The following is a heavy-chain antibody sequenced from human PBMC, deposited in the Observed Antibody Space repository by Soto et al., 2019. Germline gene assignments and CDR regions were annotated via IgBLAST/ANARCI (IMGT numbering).Heavy chain of an antibody. CDR3: ARARGYSGYDERYFEY. Sequence: ASVKVSCKASGYTFTSYDINWVRQATGQGLEWMGWMNPNSGNTGYAQKFQGRVTMTRNTSISTAYMELSSLRSEDTAVYYCARARGYSGYDERYFEYWGQGTLVTVSS. D-gene: IGHD5-12*01. CDR2: MNPNSGNT. CDR1: GYTFTSYD. J-gene: IGHJ4*02. V-gene: IGHV1-8*01.